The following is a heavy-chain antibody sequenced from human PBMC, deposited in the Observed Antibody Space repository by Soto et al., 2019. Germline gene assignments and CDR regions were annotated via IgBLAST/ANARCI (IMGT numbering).Heavy chain of an antibody. CDR1: GFTVTEIY. J-gene: IGHJ3*02. D-gene: IGHD2-15*01. Sequence: EVQLVESGGGLVQPGGSLRLSCVASGFTVTEIYMNWVRQAPGKGLEWVSVIYNEFTDYADSVRGRFSISTDSAKNALYLQMNSLRAEDSAVYYCVREPRYCSGGSCSIMGDALHIWGQGTMVTVSS. V-gene: IGHV3-66*01. CDR2: IYNEFT. CDR3: VREPRYCSGGSCSIMGDALHI.